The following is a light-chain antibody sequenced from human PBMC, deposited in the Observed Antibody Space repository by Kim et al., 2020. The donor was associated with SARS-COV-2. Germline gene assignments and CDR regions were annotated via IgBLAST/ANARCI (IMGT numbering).Light chain of an antibody. Sequence: GQSITFSCTGTSSDVGGYNYVSWYQQHPGKAPKVMIYAVSQRPSGVSDRFSGSKSGNTASLTISGLQAEDEADYYCSSYTTSSSYVFGTGTKVTVL. CDR1: SSDVGGYNY. CDR2: AVS. V-gene: IGLV2-14*04. CDR3: SSYTTSSSYV. J-gene: IGLJ1*01.